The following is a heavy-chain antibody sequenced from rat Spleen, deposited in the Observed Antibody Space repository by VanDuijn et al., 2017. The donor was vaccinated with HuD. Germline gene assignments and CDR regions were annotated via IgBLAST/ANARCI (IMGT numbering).Heavy chain of an antibody. CDR3: ARHNSGYVMDA. CDR2: ISYDGSST. CDR1: GFTFSDYY. D-gene: IGHD4-3*01. Sequence: EVQLVESGGDLVQPGRSLKLTCAASGFTFSDYYMAWVRQAPKKGLEWVASISYDGSSTYYRDSVKGRFTISRDNAKSTLYLQMDSLRSEDTATYYCARHNSGYVMDAWGQGASVTVSS. V-gene: IGHV5-7*01. J-gene: IGHJ4*01.